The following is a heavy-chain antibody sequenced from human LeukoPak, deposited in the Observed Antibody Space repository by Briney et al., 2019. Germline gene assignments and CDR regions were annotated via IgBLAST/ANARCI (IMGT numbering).Heavy chain of an antibody. D-gene: IGHD4-11*01. J-gene: IGHJ4*02. Sequence: SETLSLTCAVSGDSISSYYWSWIRQPPGKGLEWIGYIHSSGSTNCSPSLKSRVTISIDTSKSQFSLRVNSVTAADTAVYYCARSPRTTVTTFDYWGRGTLATVSS. CDR2: IHSSGST. CDR1: GDSISSYY. V-gene: IGHV4-59*01. CDR3: ARSPRTTVTTFDY.